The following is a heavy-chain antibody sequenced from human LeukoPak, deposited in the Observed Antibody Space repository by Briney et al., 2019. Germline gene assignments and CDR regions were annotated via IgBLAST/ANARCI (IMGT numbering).Heavy chain of an antibody. D-gene: IGHD6-19*01. CDR1: GFTFSSYA. CDR3: AKDRGDSNGWSYFDH. V-gene: IGHV3-23*01. J-gene: IGHJ4*02. Sequence: GGSLRLPCAASGFTFSSYAMSWVRQAPGKGLEWVSAISGSGGATYYADSVKGRFTISRDTSKNTLDLQMNSLRAEDTAVYYCAKDRGDSNGWSYFDHWGQGTPVTVSS. CDR2: ISGSGGAT.